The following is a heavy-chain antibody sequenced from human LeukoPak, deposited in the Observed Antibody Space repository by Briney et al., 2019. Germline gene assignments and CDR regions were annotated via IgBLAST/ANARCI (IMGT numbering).Heavy chain of an antibody. D-gene: IGHD5-12*01. Sequence: GGSLRLSCAASGFTFSSYGMHWVRQAPGKGLEWVAVISYDRSNKYYADSVKGRFTISRDNSKNTLYLQMNSLRAEDTAVYYCAKDQAYSGYDSGYWGQGTLATVSS. J-gene: IGHJ4*02. CDR1: GFTFSSYG. CDR2: ISYDRSNK. CDR3: AKDQAYSGYDSGY. V-gene: IGHV3-30*18.